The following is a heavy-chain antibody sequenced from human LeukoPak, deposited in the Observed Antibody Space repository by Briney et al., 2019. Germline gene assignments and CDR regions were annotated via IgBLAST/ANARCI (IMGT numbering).Heavy chain of an antibody. CDR3: ARGRTYSYGYVGFDY. CDR1: GFTVSSNY. V-gene: IGHV3-53*01. CDR2: IYGGGST. D-gene: IGHD5-18*01. Sequence: RGSLRLSCAASGFTVSSNYMSWVRQAPGKGLEWVSVIYGGGSTYYADSVKGRFTISRDNSKNTLYLQMNSLRAEDTAVYYCARGRTYSYGYVGFDYWGQGTLVTVSS. J-gene: IGHJ4*02.